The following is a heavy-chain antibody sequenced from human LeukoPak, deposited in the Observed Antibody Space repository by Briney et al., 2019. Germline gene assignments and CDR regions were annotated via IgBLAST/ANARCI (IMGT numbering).Heavy chain of an antibody. V-gene: IGHV1-69*04. CDR1: GGTFSSYA. J-gene: IGHJ5*02. Sequence: SVKVSCKASGGTFSSYAISWVRRAPGQGLEWMGRIIPILGIANYAQKFQGRVTITADKSTSTAYMELSSLRSEDTAVYYCASAVAGTSDWFDPWGQGTLVTVSS. CDR2: IIPILGIA. D-gene: IGHD6-19*01. CDR3: ASAVAGTSDWFDP.